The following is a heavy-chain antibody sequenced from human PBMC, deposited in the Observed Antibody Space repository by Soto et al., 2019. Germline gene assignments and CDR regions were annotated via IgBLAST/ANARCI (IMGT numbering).Heavy chain of an antibody. CDR3: ARHPNVGYSGYDNYYYYMDV. CDR2: IYYSGST. CDR1: GGSISSSSYY. Sequence: SETLSLTCTVSGGSISSSSYYWGWIRQPPGKGLEWIGSIYYSGSTYYNPSLKSRVTISVDTSKNQFSLKLSSVTAAETAVYYCARHPNVGYSGYDNYYYYMDVWGKGTTVTVSS. D-gene: IGHD5-12*01. V-gene: IGHV4-39*01. J-gene: IGHJ6*03.